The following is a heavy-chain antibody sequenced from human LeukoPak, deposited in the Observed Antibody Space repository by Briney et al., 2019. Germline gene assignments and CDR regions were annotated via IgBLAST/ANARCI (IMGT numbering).Heavy chain of an antibody. V-gene: IGHV3-9*01. CDR1: GFTFDDYA. CDR3: ARESHLGAHYYMDV. Sequence: PGGSLRLSCAASGFTFDDYAMHWVRQAPGKGLEWVSGISWNSGSIGYADSVKGRFTISRDNAKNSLYLQMNSLRAEDTALYYCARESHLGAHYYMDVWGKGTTVTVSS. CDR2: ISWNSGSI. D-gene: IGHD3-16*01. J-gene: IGHJ6*03.